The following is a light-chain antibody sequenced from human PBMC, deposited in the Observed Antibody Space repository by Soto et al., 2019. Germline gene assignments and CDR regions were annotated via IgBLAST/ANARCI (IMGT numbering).Light chain of an antibody. J-gene: IGKJ1*01. CDR3: QKYKSVAPWA. V-gene: IGKV1-27*01. CDR1: QGISNY. CDR2: AAS. Sequence: DIQMTQSPSSLSASVGDRVTIACRASQGISNYLAWYQQKPGKVPKLLIYAASTLQAGVPSRFSGSGSGTDFTLTISSLQPDDGATYYCQKYKSVAPWAFGQGNKVEIK.